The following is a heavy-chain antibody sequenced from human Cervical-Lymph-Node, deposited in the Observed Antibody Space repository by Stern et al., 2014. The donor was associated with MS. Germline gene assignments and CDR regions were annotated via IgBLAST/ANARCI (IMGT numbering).Heavy chain of an antibody. J-gene: IGHJ4*02. CDR2: MNTDSGDT. CDR3: TRGWSA. V-gene: IGHV1-8*02. D-gene: IGHD3-3*01. Sequence: QVKLVQSGAEVKKPGASVKVSCKASGYTFTSADINWVRQVPGQGLEWMGWMNTDSGDTWHAQKFMGTFIITRDLSIRTHYIEMNNFKCEGTAVYYCTRGWSAWGQGTLVTVSS. CDR1: GYTFTSAD.